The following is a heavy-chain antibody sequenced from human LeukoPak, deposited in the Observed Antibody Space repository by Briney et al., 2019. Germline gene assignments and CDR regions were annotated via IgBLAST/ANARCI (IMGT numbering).Heavy chain of an antibody. CDR1: GFTFYSYW. CDR2: INGDGSTS. D-gene: IGHD2-2*01. J-gene: IGHJ4*02. Sequence: PGGSLRLSCAASGFTFYSYWMHWVRQAPGKGLVWVSCINGDGSTSNYADSVKGRFTISRDNAKNTLYLQMNSLRAEDTAVYFCAKDRTRYCSSTSCYGPGDYWGQGTLVTVSS. CDR3: AKDRTRYCSSTSCYGPGDY. V-gene: IGHV3-74*01.